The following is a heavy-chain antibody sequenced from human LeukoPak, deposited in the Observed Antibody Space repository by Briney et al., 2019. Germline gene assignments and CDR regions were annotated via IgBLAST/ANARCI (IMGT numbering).Heavy chain of an antibody. J-gene: IGHJ6*03. CDR1: GFIFSDYA. Sequence: GGSLRLSCTASGFIFSDYAMSWVRQAPGKGLEWVSSISTASSYIYYADSMKGRFTISRDNAKNSLYLQMNSLRAEDTAVYYCARVFGWYMDVWGKGTTVTVSS. D-gene: IGHD3-10*01. CDR3: ARVFGWYMDV. V-gene: IGHV3-21*01. CDR2: ISTASSYI.